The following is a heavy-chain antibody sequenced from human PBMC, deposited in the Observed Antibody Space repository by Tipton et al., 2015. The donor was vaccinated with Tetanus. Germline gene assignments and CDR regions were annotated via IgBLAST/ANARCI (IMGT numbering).Heavy chain of an antibody. CDR1: GYMFSSHW. V-gene: IGHV5-51*01. D-gene: IGHD4-11*01. CDR3: ARNVYTVTNDAFDI. Sequence: QLVQSGAEVKQPGESLKISCKGSGYMFSSHWIGWVRQVPGKGLEWIAFIHRSGLAFSKPSLKSRVSISIDTSQNQFSLRLTSVTAADTAVYFCARNVYTVTNDAFDIWGHGTLVNVSS. J-gene: IGHJ3*02. CDR2: IHRSGLA.